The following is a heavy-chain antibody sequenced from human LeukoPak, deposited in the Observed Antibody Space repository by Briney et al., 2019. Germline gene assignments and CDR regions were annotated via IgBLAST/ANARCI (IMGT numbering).Heavy chain of an antibody. D-gene: IGHD3-10*01. CDR1: GDSLSNYY. CDR3: ARLRAYGSGTFYNDY. Sequence: SETLSLTCSVSGDSLSNYYWTWMRQPPGKGLEWVGYIYYTGSPNYNPSLKSRVTISVDTSKNQFSLKLSSVTAADTAVYYCARLRAYGSGTFYNDYWGQGTLVTVSS. J-gene: IGHJ4*02. CDR2: IYYTGSP. V-gene: IGHV4-59*08.